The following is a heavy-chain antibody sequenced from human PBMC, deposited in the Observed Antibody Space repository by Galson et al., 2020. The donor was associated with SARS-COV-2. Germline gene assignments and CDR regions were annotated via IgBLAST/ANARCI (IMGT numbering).Heavy chain of an antibody. J-gene: IGHJ6*02. Sequence: GGSLTLSCAASGFTFSNYGIHWVRQAPGKGLERVAVTSYDGSKKYYADSVKGRFTISRDNSKNTLYLQMNSLRAEDTAVYYCAKDPRGTETRMAYAMDVWGQGTTVTVSS. D-gene: IGHD4-17*01. CDR2: TSYDGSKK. CDR1: GFTFSNYG. V-gene: IGHV3-30*18. CDR3: AKDPRGTETRMAYAMDV.